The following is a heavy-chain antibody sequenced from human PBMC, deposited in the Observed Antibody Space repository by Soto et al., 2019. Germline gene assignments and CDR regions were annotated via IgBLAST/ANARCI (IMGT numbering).Heavy chain of an antibody. CDR1: GFTFSSYA. V-gene: IGHV3-23*01. CDR3: AKFGMATTKRSPPYYIDY. J-gene: IGHJ4*02. CDR2: ISGSGGGT. Sequence: GGSLRLSCAASGFTFSSYAMSWVRQAPGKGLEWVSRISGSGGGTYYADSVKGRFTFSRDSSNNTLYLQMNSLRAEDTAVYYCAKFGMATTKRSPPYYIDYWGQGARVTVSS. D-gene: IGHD1-1*01.